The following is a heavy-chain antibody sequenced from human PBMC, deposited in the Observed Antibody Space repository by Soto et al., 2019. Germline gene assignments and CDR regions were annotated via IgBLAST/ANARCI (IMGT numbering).Heavy chain of an antibody. Sequence: KQSPTLSLTCAISGDSVSSNSAAWNWIRQSPSRGLEWLGRTYYRSKWYNDYAVSVKSRITINPDTSKNQFSLQLNSVTPEDTAVYYCARFNTAMVAYYFDYWGQGTLVTVSS. J-gene: IGHJ4*02. CDR2: TYYRSKWYN. D-gene: IGHD5-18*01. V-gene: IGHV6-1*01. CDR1: GDSVSSNSAA. CDR3: ARFNTAMVAYYFDY.